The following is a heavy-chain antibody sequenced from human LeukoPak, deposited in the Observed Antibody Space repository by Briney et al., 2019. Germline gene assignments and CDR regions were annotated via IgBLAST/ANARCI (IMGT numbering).Heavy chain of an antibody. CDR1: GFTFSDYY. D-gene: IGHD1-26*01. V-gene: IGHV3-11*01. CDR2: ISSSGSTI. CDR3: ARDGPRGALGY. Sequence: PGGSLRLACAASGFTFSDYYMSWIRQAPGKGLEWVSDISSSGSTIYYTDSVKGRFTISRDNARNSLYLQMNSLRAEDTAVYYCARDGPRGALGYWGQGTLVTVSS. J-gene: IGHJ4*02.